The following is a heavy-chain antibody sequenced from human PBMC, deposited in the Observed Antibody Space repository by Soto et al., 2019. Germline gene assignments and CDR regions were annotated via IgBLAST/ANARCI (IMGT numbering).Heavy chain of an antibody. V-gene: IGHV4-39*01. CDR2: IYYSGST. J-gene: IGHJ5*02. Sequence: SETLSLTCTVSGGSISSSSYYWGWIRQPPGKGLEWIGSIYYSGSTYYNPSLKSRVTISVDTSKNQFSLKLSSVTAADTAVYYCARHETYGVIWFDPWGQGTLVTVSS. CDR1: GGSISSSSYY. D-gene: IGHD4-17*01. CDR3: ARHETYGVIWFDP.